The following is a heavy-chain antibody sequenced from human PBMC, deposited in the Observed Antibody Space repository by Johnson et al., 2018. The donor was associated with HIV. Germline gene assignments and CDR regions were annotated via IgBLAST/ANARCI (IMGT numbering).Heavy chain of an antibody. CDR1: GFTFSDYW. CDR2: IKQDGSET. CDR3: GFDI. V-gene: IGHV3-7*05. J-gene: IGHJ3*02. Sequence: VQLVESGGGVVQPGRSLRLSCAASGFTFSDYWMKWVRQAPGKGLEWVAKIKQDGSETYYVDSVKGRFTISRDNAKNLLFLQRNSLRAEDTAVYYCGFDIWGQGTMVTVSS.